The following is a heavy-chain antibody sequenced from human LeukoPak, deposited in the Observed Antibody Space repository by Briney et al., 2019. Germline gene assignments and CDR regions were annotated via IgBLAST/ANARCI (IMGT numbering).Heavy chain of an antibody. D-gene: IGHD3-10*01. CDR3: AISSGSYYGYFDY. CDR2: TSSSSSTI. Sequence: PGGSLRLSCAASGFTFSSYSMNWIRQAPGKGLEWVSYTSSSSSTIYYADSVKGRFTISRDNAKNSLYLQMNSLRAEDTAVYYCAISSGSYYGYFDYWGQGTLVTVSS. J-gene: IGHJ4*02. V-gene: IGHV3-48*04. CDR1: GFTFSSYS.